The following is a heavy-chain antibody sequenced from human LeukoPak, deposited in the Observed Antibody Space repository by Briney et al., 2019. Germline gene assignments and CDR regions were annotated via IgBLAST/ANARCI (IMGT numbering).Heavy chain of an antibody. Sequence: GGSLRLSCAASGFTFSSYWMHWVRQAPGKGLEWVSAIGSAGPGTYYADSVKGRFTISRDNSKNTLYLQMNSLRAEDTAVYYCARSFAYWGQGTLVTVSS. CDR2: IGSAGPGT. V-gene: IGHV3-23*01. J-gene: IGHJ4*02. CDR3: ARSFAY. CDR1: GFTFSSYW.